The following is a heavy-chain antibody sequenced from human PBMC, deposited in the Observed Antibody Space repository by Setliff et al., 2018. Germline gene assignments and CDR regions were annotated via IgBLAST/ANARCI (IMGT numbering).Heavy chain of an antibody. D-gene: IGHD2-2*02. J-gene: IGHJ6*03. CDR2: ISSSSTTI. CDR1: GFTFSSYG. V-gene: IGHV3-48*01. Sequence: GGSLRLSCAASGFTFSSYGMNWVRQAPGKGLEWLSYISSSSTTIYYADSVRGRFTVSRDNAKNSLYLQMNSLRADDAAVYYCARSSAPIKRDYMDVWGKGTTVTVSS. CDR3: ARSSAPIKRDYMDV.